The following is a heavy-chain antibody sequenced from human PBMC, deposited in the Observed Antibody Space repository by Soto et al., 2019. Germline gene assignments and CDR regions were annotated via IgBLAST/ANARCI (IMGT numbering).Heavy chain of an antibody. J-gene: IGHJ5*02. Sequence: PGESLKISCKGSGYSFTSYWISWVRQMPGKGLEWMGRIDPSDSYTNYSPSFQGHVTISADKSISTAYLQWSSLKASDTAMYYCARPAGGSSLSVWFDPWGQGTLVTVSS. CDR3: ARPAGGSSLSVWFDP. D-gene: IGHD6-25*01. CDR2: IDPSDSYT. V-gene: IGHV5-10-1*01. CDR1: GYSFTSYW.